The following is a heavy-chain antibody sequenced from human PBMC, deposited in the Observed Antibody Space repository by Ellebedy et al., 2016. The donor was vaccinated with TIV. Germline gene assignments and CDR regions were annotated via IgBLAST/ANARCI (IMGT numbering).Heavy chain of an antibody. D-gene: IGHD3-9*01. V-gene: IGHV4-34*01. Sequence: SETLSLTCAAYGGSLSGYYWSWVRQPPGKGLEWIGSIYHIGSTYYNPSLKSRVTISVDTSKNQLYLKLSSVTAADTAVYYCASGYYDTLTGSTGGDFDSWGQGTLVTVSS. CDR1: GGSLSGYY. CDR3: ASGYYDTLTGSTGGDFDS. J-gene: IGHJ4*02. CDR2: IYHIGST.